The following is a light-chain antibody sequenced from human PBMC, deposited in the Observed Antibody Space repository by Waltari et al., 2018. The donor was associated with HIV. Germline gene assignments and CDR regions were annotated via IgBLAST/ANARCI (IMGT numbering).Light chain of an antibody. V-gene: IGKV3D-20*01. J-gene: IGKJ1*01. CDR2: DTS. Sequence: EIVLTQSPATLSLSPGERATLSCGASQNINNNYLAWYQQKPGRAPRLLISDTSNRATGIPDRFTGSGSGTDFTLTIRRLEPEDFAVYYCQHYSNTPWTFGQGTKVEVK. CDR1: QNINNNY. CDR3: QHYSNTPWT.